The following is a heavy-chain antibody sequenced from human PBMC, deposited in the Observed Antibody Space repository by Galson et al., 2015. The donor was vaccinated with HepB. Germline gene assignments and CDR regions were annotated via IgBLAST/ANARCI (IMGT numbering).Heavy chain of an antibody. Sequence: PALVKPTQTLTLTCTFSGFSLSTSGMCVSWIRQPPGKALEWLALIDWDDDKYYGTSLKTRLTISKDTSKNQVVLTMTNMDPVDTATYYCARTLIPKTLLWFGELSESYYYYYGMDVWGQGTTVTVSS. CDR1: GFSLSTSGMC. V-gene: IGHV2-70*01. J-gene: IGHJ6*02. CDR2: IDWDDDK. CDR3: ARTLIPKTLLWFGELSESYYYYYGMDV. D-gene: IGHD3-10*01.